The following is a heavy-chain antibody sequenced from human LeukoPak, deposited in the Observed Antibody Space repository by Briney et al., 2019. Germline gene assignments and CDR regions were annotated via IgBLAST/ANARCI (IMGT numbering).Heavy chain of an antibody. V-gene: IGHV3-30*03. Sequence: PGGSLRLSCAASGFTFSSYGMHWVRQAPGKGLEWVSVISYDGINKFYADSVRGRFTISRDNFQNTLYLQMDSLRAEDTALYYCARRRKLGREAAGLDYWGQGTLATVSS. CDR2: ISYDGINK. J-gene: IGHJ4*02. D-gene: IGHD6-13*01. CDR1: GFTFSSYG. CDR3: ARRRKLGREAAGLDY.